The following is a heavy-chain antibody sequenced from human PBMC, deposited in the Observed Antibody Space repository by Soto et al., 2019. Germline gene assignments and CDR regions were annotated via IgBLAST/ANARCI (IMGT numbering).Heavy chain of an antibody. CDR3: ASEVEADPPYSGMDV. D-gene: IGHD1-26*01. Sequence: QVQLVESVGGVVQPGRSLRLSCAASGFTFSTYTMYWVRQAPGKGLEWVAVISYDGSNKYYADSVKGRFTISRDNSKKMQYLQMNSLRAEETAVYYCASEVEADPPYSGMDVWGQGTTVTVSS. V-gene: IGHV3-30-3*01. CDR2: ISYDGSNK. J-gene: IGHJ6*02. CDR1: GFTFSTYT.